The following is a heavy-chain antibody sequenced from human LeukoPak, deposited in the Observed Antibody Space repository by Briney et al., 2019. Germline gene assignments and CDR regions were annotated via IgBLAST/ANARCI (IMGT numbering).Heavy chain of an antibody. Sequence: PGGSLRLSCAASGFTFSSYWMHWVRQAPGKGLVWVSRINSDGSSTSYADSVKGRFTISRDNAKNMLYLQMNSLRAEDTAVYYCARDSSDDAFDIWGQGTMVTVSS. CDR3: ARDSSDDAFDI. V-gene: IGHV3-74*01. J-gene: IGHJ3*02. CDR2: INSDGSST. CDR1: GFTFSSYW. D-gene: IGHD3-22*01.